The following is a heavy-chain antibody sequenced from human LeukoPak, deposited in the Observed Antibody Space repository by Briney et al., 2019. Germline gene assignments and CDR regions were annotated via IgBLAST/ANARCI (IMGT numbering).Heavy chain of an antibody. J-gene: IGHJ3*02. CDR3: ARSEFEAFDM. D-gene: IGHD3-10*01. CDR2: INSNSNYM. V-gene: IGHV3-21*01. CDR1: GFIFSYYS. Sequence: PGGSLRLSCAASGFIFSYYSMNWDRQAPGKGLEWVSSINSNSNYMSYADSVKGRFTISRDNAKNSLYLQMTSLRAEDTAVYYCARSEFEAFDMWGQGTMVTVSS.